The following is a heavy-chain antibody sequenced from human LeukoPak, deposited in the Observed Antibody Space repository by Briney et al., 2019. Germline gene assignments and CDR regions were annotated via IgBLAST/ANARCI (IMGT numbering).Heavy chain of an antibody. Sequence: SETLSLTCTVSGSSIINTYYWGWVRQSPGKGLEWIGSIHHSGNRFESGSTHYNPSLRSRVTVSADTSKNQFSLTLSSVTAADSAVYYCARQYCSSTSCYGDSNWFDPWGQGTLVTVSS. CDR1: GSSIINTYY. CDR3: ARQYCSSTSCYGDSNWFDP. CDR2: IHHSGNRFESGST. J-gene: IGHJ5*02. V-gene: IGHV4-59*08. D-gene: IGHD2-2*01.